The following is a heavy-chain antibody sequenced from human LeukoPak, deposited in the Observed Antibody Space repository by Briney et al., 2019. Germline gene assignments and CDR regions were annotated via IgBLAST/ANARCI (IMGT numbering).Heavy chain of an antibody. CDR2: ISSSSSAI. Sequence: AGGSLRLSCTASGFTFSSHGMNWVRQAPGKGLKWVSYISSSSSAINYADSVKGRFTISRDNAKNSLFLQMNSLRDEDTAMYYCARGGGARPDYWGQGTLVTVSS. CDR3: ARGGGARPDY. J-gene: IGHJ4*02. D-gene: IGHD3-10*01. CDR1: GFTFSSHG. V-gene: IGHV3-48*02.